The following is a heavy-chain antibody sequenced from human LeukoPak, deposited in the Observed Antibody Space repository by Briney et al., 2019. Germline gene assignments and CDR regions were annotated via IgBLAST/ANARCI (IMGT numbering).Heavy chain of an antibody. D-gene: IGHD6-13*01. CDR2: ISTSSSTI. V-gene: IGHV3-48*04. CDR3: VKDMSSGIVAADMDY. Sequence: GGSLRLSCAASGFTFSSYSMNWVRQAPGKGLEWVSYISTSSSTIYYADSVKGRFTISRDNAKNSLYLQMNSLRAEDTALYYCVKDMSSGIVAADMDYWGQGTLVTVSS. CDR1: GFTFSSYS. J-gene: IGHJ4*02.